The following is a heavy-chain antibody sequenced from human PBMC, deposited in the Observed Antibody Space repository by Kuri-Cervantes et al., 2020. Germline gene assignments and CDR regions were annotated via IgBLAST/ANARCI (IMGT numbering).Heavy chain of an antibody. V-gene: IGHV1-18*01. D-gene: IGHD6-13*01. CDR3: ARQGRGAYRAAAGTAFFDY. Sequence: ASVKVSCKASGYTFTSYAMHWVRQAPGQGLEWMGWISAYNGNTNYAQKLQGRVTMTTDTSTSTAYMELRSLRPDDTAVYYCARQGRGAYRAAAGTAFFDYWGQGTLVTVSS. CDR1: GYTFTSYA. J-gene: IGHJ4*02. CDR2: ISAYNGNT.